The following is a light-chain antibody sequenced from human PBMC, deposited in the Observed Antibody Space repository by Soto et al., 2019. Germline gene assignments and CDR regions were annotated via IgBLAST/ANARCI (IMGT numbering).Light chain of an antibody. V-gene: IGKV3-15*01. Sequence: IEMTQSPATLSVSPGSRATLSFRASQSVNRQVLWYQHRPGQAPRLLIYDTSARAAGIPARFSGSGSATDFTLTISRLEPEDFAVYYCQQFDNSQWTFGQGTKVDIK. J-gene: IGKJ1*01. CDR3: QQFDNSQWT. CDR1: QSVNRQ. CDR2: DTS.